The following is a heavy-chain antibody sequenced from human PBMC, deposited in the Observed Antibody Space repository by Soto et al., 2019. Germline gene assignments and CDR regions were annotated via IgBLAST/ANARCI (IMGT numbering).Heavy chain of an antibody. D-gene: IGHD3-22*01. Sequence: ASVKVSCKASGYTFPNYIINWVRQAPGQGLEWMGWIITYNGKTNYTQKFQGRVSITTDTSTTTAYMELRSLRSDDTAVYYCGREYYYDSSGYYDGNRGPFDYWGQ. J-gene: IGHJ4*02. CDR1: GYTFPNYI. CDR3: GREYYYDSSGYYDGNRGPFDY. V-gene: IGHV1-18*01. CDR2: IITYNGKT.